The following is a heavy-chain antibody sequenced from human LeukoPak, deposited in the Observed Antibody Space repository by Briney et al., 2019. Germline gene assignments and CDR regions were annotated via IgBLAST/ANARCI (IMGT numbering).Heavy chain of an antibody. D-gene: IGHD6-19*01. V-gene: IGHV3-23*01. CDR1: GFTFSSYA. J-gene: IGHJ4*02. CDR3: AKSGSSWYLLDY. Sequence: GGSLRLSCAASGFTFSSYAMSWVRQAPGNGLQWVSGISGGSGSSTYYADSVKGRFTISRDNSKNTPYLQMNSLRAEDTAVYYCAKSGSSWYLLDYWGQGTLVTVSS. CDR2: ISGGSGSST.